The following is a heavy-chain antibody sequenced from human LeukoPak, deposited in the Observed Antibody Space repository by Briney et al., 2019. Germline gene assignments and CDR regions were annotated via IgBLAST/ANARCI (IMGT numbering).Heavy chain of an antibody. J-gene: IGHJ4*02. CDR1: GFTFSSYA. Sequence: GGSLRLSCAASGFTFSSYAMSWVRQAPGKGLEWVSAISGSGGSTYYADSVKGRFTISRDNSRNTLYLQMNSLRAEDTAVYYCAKDLGGITMIVVPVFLFGYWGQGTLVTVSS. V-gene: IGHV3-23*01. CDR3: AKDLGGITMIVVPVFLFGY. D-gene: IGHD3-22*01. CDR2: ISGSGGST.